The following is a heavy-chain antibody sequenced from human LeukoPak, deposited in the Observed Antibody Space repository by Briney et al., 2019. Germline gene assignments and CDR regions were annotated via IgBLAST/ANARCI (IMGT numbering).Heavy chain of an antibody. CDR2: IYYSGST. V-gene: IGHV4-59*01. Sequence: SETLSLTCTVSGGSISSYYWSWIRQPPGKGLEWIGYIYYSGSTNYNPSLKSRVTISVDTSKNQFSLKLSSVTAADTAVYYCARNAGKYYYGSGSFGAGNHFDYWGQGTLVTVSS. D-gene: IGHD3-10*01. CDR3: ARNAGKYYYGSGSFGAGNHFDY. J-gene: IGHJ4*02. CDR1: GGSISSYY.